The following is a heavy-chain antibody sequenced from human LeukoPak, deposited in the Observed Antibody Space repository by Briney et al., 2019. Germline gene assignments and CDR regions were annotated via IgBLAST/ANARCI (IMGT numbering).Heavy chain of an antibody. J-gene: IGHJ4*02. CDR1: GYTFTGYY. CDR2: INPNSGGT. CDR3: ASGYSSSWHVLDY. Sequence: GASVEVSCKASGYTFTGYYMHWVRQAPGQGLEWMGRINPNSGGTNYAQKFQGRVTMTRDTSISTAYMELSRLRSDDTAVYYCASGYSSSWHVLDYWGQGTLVTVPS. D-gene: IGHD6-13*01. V-gene: IGHV1-2*06.